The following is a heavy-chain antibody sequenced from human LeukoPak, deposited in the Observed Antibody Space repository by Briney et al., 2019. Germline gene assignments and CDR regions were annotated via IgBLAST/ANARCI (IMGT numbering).Heavy chain of an antibody. CDR2: IFPDDSDT. Sequence: GESLKISCKGSGFSLTAYWIGWVRQVPGKGLEWMGIIFPDDSDTRYSPSFQGQVTISADKSISTAYLQWSGLKASDTAMYYCARSWESKTHFDYWGQGTLVTVSS. D-gene: IGHD1-26*01. V-gene: IGHV5-51*01. CDR3: ARSWESKTHFDY. CDR1: GFSLTAYW. J-gene: IGHJ4*02.